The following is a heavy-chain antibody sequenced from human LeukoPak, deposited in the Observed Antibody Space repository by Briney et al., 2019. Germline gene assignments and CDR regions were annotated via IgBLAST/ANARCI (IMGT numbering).Heavy chain of an antibody. CDR1: GFTFSSYG. D-gene: IGHD2-2*01. J-gene: IGHJ4*02. CDR3: AKGPLRGTAAAIDY. CDR2: IWYDGSNK. Sequence: PGGSLRLSCAASGFTFSSYGMHWVLQAPGKGLEWVAVIWYDGSNKYYADSVKGRFTISRDISTDTLWLQMDSLRTEDTAVYYCAKGPLRGTAAAIDYWGQGTLVTVSS. V-gene: IGHV3-30*02.